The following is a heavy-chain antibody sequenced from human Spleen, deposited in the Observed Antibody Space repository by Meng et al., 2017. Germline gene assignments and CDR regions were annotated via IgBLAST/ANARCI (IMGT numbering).Heavy chain of an antibody. CDR3: ARGSFSSGWGI. D-gene: IGHD6-19*01. J-gene: IGHJ4*02. CDR1: GGSISSSNW. V-gene: IGHV4-4*02. CDR2: MSHSGST. Sequence: QVQLQESGQGLVKPSGTLSLTCAVSGGSISSSNWWTWVRQPPGKGLDWSGEMSHSGSTNYNPSLKSRVTISLDESKNQFSLKLNSVTAADTAIYYCARGSFSSGWGIWGQGTLVTVSS.